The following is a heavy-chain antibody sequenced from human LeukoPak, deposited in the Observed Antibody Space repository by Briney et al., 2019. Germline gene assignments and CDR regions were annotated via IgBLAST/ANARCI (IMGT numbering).Heavy chain of an antibody. V-gene: IGHV4-4*07. Sequence: SETLSLTCTVSGGPITSSYWSWIRQPTGKGLEWLGRIHSTGITNYNPSLMSRITMSVDTSKNQFSLKLTSVTAADWAVYYCARELRGGRATDAFDVWGRGTRVAASS. CDR1: GGPITSSY. CDR3: ARELRGGRATDAFDV. J-gene: IGHJ3*01. CDR2: IHSTGIT.